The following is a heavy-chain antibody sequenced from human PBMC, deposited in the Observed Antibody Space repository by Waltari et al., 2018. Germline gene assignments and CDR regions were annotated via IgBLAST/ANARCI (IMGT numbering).Heavy chain of an antibody. D-gene: IGHD3-22*01. CDR2: INSEGSSR. J-gene: IGHJ6*02. CDR1: GFTFSRYW. V-gene: IGHV3-74*01. CDR3: ARVATKTYSSPVPGRPYYYGMDV. Sequence: EEQLVESGGGLAQPGESLRLSCAASGFTFSRYWMDWVRQAPGKGLVWVSRINSEGSSRTYADSVKGRFTISRDNAKITLYVQMNRLRAEDTAVYYCARVATKTYSSPVPGRPYYYGMDVWGQGTTVTVSS.